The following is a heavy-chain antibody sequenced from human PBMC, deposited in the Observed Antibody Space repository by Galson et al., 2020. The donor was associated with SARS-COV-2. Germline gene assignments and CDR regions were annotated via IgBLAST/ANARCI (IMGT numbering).Heavy chain of an antibody. V-gene: IGHV5-10-1*01. Sequence: HGESLKISCKGSGYSFPSYWISRVRQMPGKGLEWMGRIDPSDYYTNYSPSFQGHVNISADKHISTAYLQWSSLKASDTAMYYCARHAVYCSSTSFYSWFDPWGQGTLVTVSS. CDR1: GYSFPSYW. J-gene: IGHJ5*02. D-gene: IGHD2-2*02. CDR3: ARHAVYCSSTSFYSWFDP. CDR2: IDPSDYYT.